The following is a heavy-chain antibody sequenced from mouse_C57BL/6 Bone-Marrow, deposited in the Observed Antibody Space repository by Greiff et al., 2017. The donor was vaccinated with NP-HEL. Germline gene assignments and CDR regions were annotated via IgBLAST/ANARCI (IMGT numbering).Heavy chain of an antibody. Sequence: VKLMESGPGLVQPSQSLSITCTVSGFSLTSYGVHWVRQSPGKGLEWLGVIWRGGSTDYNAAFMSRLSITKDNSKSQVFFKMNSLQADDTAIYYCAKGSSGYYAMDYWGQGTSVTVSS. CDR3: AKGSSGYYAMDY. CDR2: IWRGGST. V-gene: IGHV2-5*01. J-gene: IGHJ4*01. D-gene: IGHD3-2*02. CDR1: GFSLTSYG.